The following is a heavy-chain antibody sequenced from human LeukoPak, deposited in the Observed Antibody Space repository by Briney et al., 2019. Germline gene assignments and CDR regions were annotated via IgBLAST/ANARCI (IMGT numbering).Heavy chain of an antibody. D-gene: IGHD3-3*01. Sequence: SETLSLTCTVSGGSISSGTYYWGWIRQPPGKGLEWIGNIYYSGGTNYNPSLKSRVTISVDTSKNQFSLKLSSVTAADTAVYYYARSTYYDFWSGYFDYWGQGTLVTVYS. V-gene: IGHV4-39*07. CDR1: GGSISSGTYY. CDR3: ARSTYYDFWSGYFDY. CDR2: IYYSGGT. J-gene: IGHJ4*02.